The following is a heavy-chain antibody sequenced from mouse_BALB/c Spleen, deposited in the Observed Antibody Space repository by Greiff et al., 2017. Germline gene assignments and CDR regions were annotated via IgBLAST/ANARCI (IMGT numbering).Heavy chain of an antibody. CDR1: GFTFSSFG. CDR3: ARSFTTVEVAY. Sequence: EVQGVESGGGLVQPGGSRKLSCAASGFTFSSFGMHWVRQAPEKGLEWVAYISSGSSTIYYADTVKGRFTISRDNPKNTLFLQMTSLRSEDTAMYYCARSFTTVEVAYWGQGTLVTVSA. J-gene: IGHJ3*01. V-gene: IGHV5-17*02. CDR2: ISSGSSTI. D-gene: IGHD1-1*01.